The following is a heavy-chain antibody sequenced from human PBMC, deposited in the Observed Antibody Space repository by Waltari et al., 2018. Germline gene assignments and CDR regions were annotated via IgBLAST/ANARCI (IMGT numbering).Heavy chain of an antibody. J-gene: IGHJ5*02. CDR1: GGSISSYY. D-gene: IGHD5-18*01. CDR3: ARWGRGYSYENWFDP. V-gene: IGHV4-59*01. Sequence: QVQLQESGPGLVKPSETLSLTCTVSGGSISSYYWSWIRQPPGKGLEWIGYIYYSGGTNYNPSLKSRVTISVDTSKNQFSLKLSSVTAADTAVYYCARWGRGYSYENWFDPWGQGTLVTVSS. CDR2: IYYSGGT.